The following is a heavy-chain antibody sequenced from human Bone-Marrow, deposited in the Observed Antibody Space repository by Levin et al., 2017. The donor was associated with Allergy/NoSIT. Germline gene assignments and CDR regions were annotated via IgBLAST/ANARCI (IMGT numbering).Heavy chain of an antibody. CDR3: ACGNTLVGSIRT. J-gene: IGHJ5*02. D-gene: IGHD1-26*01. CDR1: GGSVSSGSYY. CDR2: IYYSGST. Sequence: KASETLSLTCTVSGGSVSSGSYYWRWIRQPPGKGLEWIGNIYYSGSTNYNPSLKSRVTISVDTSKNQFSLKLTSVTAAATAVYYCACGNTLVGSIRTWGKGTLVTVSS. V-gene: IGHV4-61*01.